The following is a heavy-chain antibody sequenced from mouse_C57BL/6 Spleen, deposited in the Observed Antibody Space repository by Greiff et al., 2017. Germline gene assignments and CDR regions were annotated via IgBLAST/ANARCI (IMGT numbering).Heavy chain of an antibody. CDR2: INYDGSST. Sequence: DVKLVESEGGLVQPGSSMKLSCTASGFTFSDYYMAWVRQVPEKGLEWVANINYDGSSTYYLDSLKSRFIISRDNAKNILYLQMSSLKSEDTATYYCARDYDAYAMDYWGQGTSVTVSS. D-gene: IGHD2-12*01. V-gene: IGHV5-16*01. CDR1: GFTFSDYY. CDR3: ARDYDAYAMDY. J-gene: IGHJ4*01.